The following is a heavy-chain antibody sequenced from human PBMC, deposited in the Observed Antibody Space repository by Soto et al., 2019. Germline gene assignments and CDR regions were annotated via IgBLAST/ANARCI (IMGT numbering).Heavy chain of an antibody. J-gene: IGHJ4*02. V-gene: IGHV4-59*01. CDR3: ARAPYGCLNGVCWVFDY. Sequence: PSETLSLTCTVSGGSISSYYWSWIRQPPGKGLEWIGYIYYSGSTNYNPSLKSRVTISVDTSKNQFSLKLSSVTAEDTAVYYCARAPYGCLNGVCWVFDYWGQGTLVTVSS. CDR2: IYYSGST. CDR1: GGSISSYY. D-gene: IGHD2-8*01.